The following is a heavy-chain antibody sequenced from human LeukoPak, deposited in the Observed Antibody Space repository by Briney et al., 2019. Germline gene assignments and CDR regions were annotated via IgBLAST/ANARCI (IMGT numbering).Heavy chain of an antibody. V-gene: IGHV3-48*01. D-gene: IGHD3-10*01. CDR1: GFTFSSYS. CDR2: ISSSSSTI. CDR3: AREVGSGSGSYYMYYYYMDV. J-gene: IGHJ6*03. Sequence: PGGSLRLSCAASGFTFSSYSMNWVRQAPGKGLEWVSYISSSSSTIYYADSVKGRFTISRDNAKNSLYLQMNSLRAEDTAVYYCAREVGSGSGSYYMYYYYMDVWDKGTTVTISS.